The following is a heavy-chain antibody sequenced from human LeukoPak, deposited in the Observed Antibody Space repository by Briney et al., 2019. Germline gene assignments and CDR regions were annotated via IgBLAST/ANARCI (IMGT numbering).Heavy chain of an antibody. CDR1: GDSIRSSSYY. J-gene: IGHJ3*02. D-gene: IGHD2-2*01. CDR3: ARRYCSSTSCVFDI. Sequence: SETLSLTCNVSGDSIRSSSYYWGWIRQPPGKGLEWIGSIFYSGSTYYNPSLKSRVTISVDTSKNQFSLKLSSVTAADTAVYYCARRYCSSTSCVFDIWGQGTMVTVSS. V-gene: IGHV4-39*01. CDR2: IFYSGST.